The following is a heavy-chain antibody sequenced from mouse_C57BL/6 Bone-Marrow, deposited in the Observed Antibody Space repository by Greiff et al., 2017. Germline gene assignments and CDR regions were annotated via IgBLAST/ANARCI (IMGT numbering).Heavy chain of an antibody. D-gene: IGHD2-2*01. Sequence: VQLQQSGAELARPGASVKMSCKASGYTFTSYTMHWVKQRPGQGLEWIGYINPSSGYTKYNQKFKDKATLTADKSSSTAYMQLSSLTSEDSAVYYCAIWLRRDYWGQGTTRTVSS. CDR1: GYTFTSYT. J-gene: IGHJ2*01. V-gene: IGHV1-4*01. CDR2: INPSSGYT. CDR3: AIWLRRDY.